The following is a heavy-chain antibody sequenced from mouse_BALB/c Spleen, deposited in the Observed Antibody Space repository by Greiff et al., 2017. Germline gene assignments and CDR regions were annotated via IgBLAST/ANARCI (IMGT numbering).Heavy chain of an antibody. D-gene: IGHD2-1*01. J-gene: IGHJ1*01. CDR3: ARFGNYLWYVDV. CDR1: GYAFSSYW. V-gene: IGHV1-80*01. Sequence: VQLQQSGAELVRPGSSVKISCKASGYAFSSYWMNWVKQRPGQGLEWIGQIYPGDGDTNYNGKFKGKATLTADKSSSTAYMQLSSLTSEDSAVYFCARFGNYLWYVDVWGAGTTVTVSS. CDR2: IYPGDGDT.